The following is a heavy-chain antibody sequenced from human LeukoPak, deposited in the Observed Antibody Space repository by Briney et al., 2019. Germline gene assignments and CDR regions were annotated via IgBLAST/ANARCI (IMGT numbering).Heavy chain of an antibody. V-gene: IGHV3-7*01. Sequence: GGSLRLSCAASGFTFSSYWMSWVRQAPGKGLEWVANIKKDGSEKYYVDSVKGRFTISRDNAKNSLYLQMNSLRAEDTAVYYCAREVYYYDSSGFYYSGGFGYWGQGTLLTVSS. CDR2: IKKDGSEK. D-gene: IGHD3-22*01. CDR1: GFTFSSYW. CDR3: AREVYYYDSSGFYYSGGFGY. J-gene: IGHJ4*02.